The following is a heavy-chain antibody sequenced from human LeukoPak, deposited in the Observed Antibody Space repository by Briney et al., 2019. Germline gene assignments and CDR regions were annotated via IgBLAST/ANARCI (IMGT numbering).Heavy chain of an antibody. J-gene: IGHJ4*02. CDR3: ARSDPYGDYSGYFDY. V-gene: IGHV1-2*02. CDR2: INPNSGGT. CDR1: GYTFTGYY. D-gene: IGHD4-17*01. Sequence: ASVKVSCKASGYTFTGYYMHWVRQAPGQGLEWMGWINPNSGGTNYAQKFQGRVTMTRDTSICTAYMELSRLRSDDTAVYYCARSDPYGDYSGYFDYWGQGTLVTVSS.